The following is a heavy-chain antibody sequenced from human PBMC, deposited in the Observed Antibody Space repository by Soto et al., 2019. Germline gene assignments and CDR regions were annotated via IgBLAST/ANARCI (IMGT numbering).Heavy chain of an antibody. CDR2: IYYSGST. CDR3: AGPNSSSVSDAFDI. CDR1: GGSISSYY. D-gene: IGHD6-6*01. Sequence: ASETLSLTCTVSGGSISSYYWSWIRQPPGKGLEWIGYIYYSGSTNYNPSLKSRVTISVDTSKNQFSLKLSSVTAADTAVYYCAGPNSSSVSDAFDIWGQGTMVTVSS. V-gene: IGHV4-59*01. J-gene: IGHJ3*02.